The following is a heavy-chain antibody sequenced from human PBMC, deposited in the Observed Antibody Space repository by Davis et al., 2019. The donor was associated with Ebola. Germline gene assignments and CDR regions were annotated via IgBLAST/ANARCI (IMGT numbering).Heavy chain of an antibody. CDR2: IRYDGSNK. CDR3: AKGSVTIFGVAPDYYGMDV. Sequence: GESLKISCAASGFTFSGSAMHWVRQAPGKGLEWVAFIRYDGSNKYYADSVKGRFTISRDNSKNTLYLQMNSLRAEDTAVYYCAKGSVTIFGVAPDYYGMDVWGKGTTVTVSS. J-gene: IGHJ6*04. CDR1: GFTFSGSA. D-gene: IGHD3-3*01. V-gene: IGHV3-30*02.